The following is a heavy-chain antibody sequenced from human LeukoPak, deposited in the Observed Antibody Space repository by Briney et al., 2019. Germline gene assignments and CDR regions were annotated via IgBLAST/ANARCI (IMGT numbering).Heavy chain of an antibody. CDR3: AELGITMIGGV. J-gene: IGHJ6*03. V-gene: IGHV3-23*01. CDR1: GFTFSTYA. Sequence: GGSLRLSCAASGFTFSTYAMSWVRQIPGKGLEWVSAISGSDDGTYYADSVKGRFTISRDNSRNTLYLQMNTLRAEDTAVYYCAELGITMIGGVWGKGTTVTIS. CDR2: ISGSDDGT. D-gene: IGHD3-10*02.